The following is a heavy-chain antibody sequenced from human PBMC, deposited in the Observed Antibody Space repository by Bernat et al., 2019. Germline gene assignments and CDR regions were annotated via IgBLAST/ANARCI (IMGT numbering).Heavy chain of an antibody. J-gene: IGHJ4*02. CDR3: ATDPNWNYDVDY. D-gene: IGHD1-7*01. CDR1: GFTFSSFA. Sequence: EVQLLESGGGLVQPGGSLRLSCAASGFTFSSFAMSWVRQAPGKGLEWVSAISSSGGSTYYADSVKGRFTISRDNSKNTLYLQMNSLRAEDTAVYYGATDPNWNYDVDYWGQGTLVTV. CDR2: ISSSGGST. V-gene: IGHV3-23*01.